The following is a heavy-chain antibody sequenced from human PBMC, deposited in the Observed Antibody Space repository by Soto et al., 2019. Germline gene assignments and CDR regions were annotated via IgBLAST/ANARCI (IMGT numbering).Heavy chain of an antibody. V-gene: IGHV3-7*03. D-gene: IGHD1-26*01. J-gene: IGHJ4*02. CDR3: AKTPGIVGATSSFDF. Sequence: GGSLRLSCGASGFALGGYWVSWVRQAPGKGLEWVANINADGSQKYYVDSVKGRITISRDNSKNTLYLQMNSLRAEDTAVYYCAKTPGIVGATSSFDFWGQGTLVTVSS. CDR1: GFALGGYW. CDR2: INADGSQK.